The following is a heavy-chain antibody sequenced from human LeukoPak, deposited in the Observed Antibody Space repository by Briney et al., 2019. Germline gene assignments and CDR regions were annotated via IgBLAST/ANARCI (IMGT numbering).Heavy chain of an antibody. D-gene: IGHD2-15*01. CDR2: TYYRSKWYN. CDR1: GDSFSSNSAA. Sequence: SQTLSLTCALSGDSFSSNSAAWNWSRQAPARGLEWLGRTYYRSKWYNDYAVSVKSRITINPDTSKNQFSLQLNSVTPEDAAVYYCARDLAGPFDYWGQGTLVTVSS. V-gene: IGHV6-1*01. J-gene: IGHJ4*02. CDR3: ARDLAGPFDY.